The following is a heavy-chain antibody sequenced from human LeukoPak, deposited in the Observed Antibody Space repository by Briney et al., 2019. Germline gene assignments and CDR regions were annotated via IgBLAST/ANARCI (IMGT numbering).Heavy chain of an antibody. V-gene: IGHV4-38-2*02. J-gene: IGHJ4*02. Sequence: SETLSLTCTVSGYSISSGYYWGWIRQPPGKGLAWIGSIYHSGSTYYNPSLKSRVTISVDTSKNQFSLKLSSVTAADTAVYYCARDRDYYDSSGYLSYFDYWGQGTLVTVSS. CDR2: IYHSGST. CDR1: GYSISSGYY. CDR3: ARDRDYYDSSGYLSYFDY. D-gene: IGHD3-22*01.